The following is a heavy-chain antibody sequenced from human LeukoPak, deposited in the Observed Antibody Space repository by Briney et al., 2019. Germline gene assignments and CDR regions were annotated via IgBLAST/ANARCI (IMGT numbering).Heavy chain of an antibody. Sequence: ASVKVSCKASGYTFIGYYMHWVRQAPGQGVEWMGWINPDSGGTNYAQQFQGRVTMTRDTSISTAYMDLSRLTSDDTGVYYCARRMVESYYDSSGYPSLGYWGQGTLVTVSS. CDR2: INPDSGGT. J-gene: IGHJ4*02. CDR1: GYTFIGYY. V-gene: IGHV1-2*02. CDR3: ARRMVESYYDSSGYPSLGY. D-gene: IGHD3-22*01.